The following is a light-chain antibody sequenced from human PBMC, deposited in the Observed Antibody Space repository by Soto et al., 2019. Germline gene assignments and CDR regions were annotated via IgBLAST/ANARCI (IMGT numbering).Light chain of an antibody. CDR1: QSVSSY. J-gene: IGKJ4*01. Sequence: EIVLSQSPSTLSLSPGERATLSCRASQSVSSYLAWYQQKPGQAPRLLIYDASNRATGVPVRFSGSGSGTAFTLTTSSLEPEDFAVDYCQQRSNGPPLTFGGGTKVEIK. CDR2: DAS. CDR3: QQRSNGPPLT. V-gene: IGKV3-11*01.